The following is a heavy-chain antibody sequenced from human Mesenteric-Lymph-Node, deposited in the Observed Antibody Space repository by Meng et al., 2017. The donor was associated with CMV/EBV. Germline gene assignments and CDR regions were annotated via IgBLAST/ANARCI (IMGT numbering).Heavy chain of an antibody. CDR3: ARELLGYCTETGCYTEAGFDP. CDR2: IKQDGSEK. CDR1: GFTFSSYW. J-gene: IGHJ5*02. Sequence: GGSLRLSCAASGFTFSSYWMSWVRQAPGKGLEWVANIKQDGSEKYYVDSVKGRFTISRDNAKNSLYLQMNSLRAEDTAVYYCARELLGYCTETGCYTEAGFDPWGQGTLVTVSS. V-gene: IGHV3-7*01. D-gene: IGHD2-8*02.